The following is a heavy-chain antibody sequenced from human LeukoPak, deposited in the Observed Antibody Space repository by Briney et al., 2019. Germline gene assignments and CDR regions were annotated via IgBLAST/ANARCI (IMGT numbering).Heavy chain of an antibody. D-gene: IGHD3-22*01. CDR3: ASFACSSGACREQDY. J-gene: IGHJ4*02. Sequence: PSETLSLTCTVSGGSLSSYYWSWVRQPPGKGLEWIGEIYHSGSTNYKPSLRSRVTMSVDKSKNQFSLKLSSVTAADTAVYYCASFACSSGACREQDYWGQGTLVTVSS. CDR2: IYHSGST. V-gene: IGHV4-4*02. CDR1: GGSLSSYY.